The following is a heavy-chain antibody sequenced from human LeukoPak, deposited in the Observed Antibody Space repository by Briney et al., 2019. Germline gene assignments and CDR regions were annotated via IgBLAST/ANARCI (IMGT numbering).Heavy chain of an antibody. Sequence: GGSLRLSCAASGFTFSSYAMSWVRHAPGKGREWVSAISGSGDSTYYADSVKGRFTISRDNSKNTLYLQMNSLRAEDTAVYYCAKWGLRYCYEPSFDYWGQGTLVTVSS. CDR2: ISGSGDST. D-gene: IGHD3-22*01. CDR3: AKWGLRYCYEPSFDY. V-gene: IGHV3-23*01. J-gene: IGHJ4*02. CDR1: GFTFSSYA.